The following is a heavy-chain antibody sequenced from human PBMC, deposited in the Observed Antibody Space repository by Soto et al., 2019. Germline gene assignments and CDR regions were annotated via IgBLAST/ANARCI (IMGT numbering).Heavy chain of an antibody. V-gene: IGHV3-30-3*01. CDR3: AGERETSSWFLSGFEY. CDR1: GLTFIRHA. J-gene: IGHJ4*02. D-gene: IGHD6-19*01. CDR2: TSDDGSKK. Sequence: QVQLVESGGGVVQPGRSLRLSCAASGLTFIRHAMHWVRQVPGKGLEWVAATSDDGSKKHYVDSVKGRFSISRDKSRNTVFLQMNSLRAEDTAVYFCAGERETSSWFLSGFEYWGQGTLVTVSS.